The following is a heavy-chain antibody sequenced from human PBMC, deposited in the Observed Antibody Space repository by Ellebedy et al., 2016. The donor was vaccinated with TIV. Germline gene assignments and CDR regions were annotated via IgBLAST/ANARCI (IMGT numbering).Heavy chain of an antibody. D-gene: IGHD1-20*01. CDR2: IYPGDSDT. Sequence: PGGSLRLSCKGSGYSFTSYWIGWVRQMPGKGLEWMGIIYPGDSDTRYSPSFQGQVTISADKSISTAYLQWSSLKASDTAMYYCARNQYNWNALDAFDIWGQGTMVTVSS. CDR1: GYSFTSYW. CDR3: ARNQYNWNALDAFDI. V-gene: IGHV5-51*01. J-gene: IGHJ3*02.